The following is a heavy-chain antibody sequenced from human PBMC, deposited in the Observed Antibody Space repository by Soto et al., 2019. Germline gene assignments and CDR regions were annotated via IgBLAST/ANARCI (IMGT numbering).Heavy chain of an antibody. J-gene: IGHJ2*01. V-gene: IGHV1-69*12. CDR2: IIPIFGTA. Sequence: QVQLVQSGAEVKKPGSSVKVSCKASGGTFSSYAISWVRQAPGQGLEWMGGIIPIFGTANYAQKFQGRVTITADESTSTAYMELSSLRSEDTAVYYCARVVTVVKSFHYWYFDLWGRGTLVIVSS. D-gene: IGHD2-15*01. CDR1: GGTFSSYA. CDR3: ARVVTVVKSFHYWYFDL.